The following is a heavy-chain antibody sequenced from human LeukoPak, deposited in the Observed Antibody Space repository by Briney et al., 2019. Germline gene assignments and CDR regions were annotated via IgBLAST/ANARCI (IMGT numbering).Heavy chain of an antibody. Sequence: PGGSPRLSCAASGFSFSSYSMNWVRQAPGKGLEWVSYITSSSSTMYYADAVKGRFAISRDNAKNSLYLQMNSLRAEDTAVYYCARKSGSSGYPFDYWGQGTLVTVSS. J-gene: IGHJ4*02. V-gene: IGHV3-48*01. D-gene: IGHD3-22*01. CDR3: ARKSGSSGYPFDY. CDR1: GFSFSSYS. CDR2: ITSSSSTM.